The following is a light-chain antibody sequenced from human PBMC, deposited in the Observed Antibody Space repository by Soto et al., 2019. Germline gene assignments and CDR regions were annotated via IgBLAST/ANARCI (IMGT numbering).Light chain of an antibody. CDR2: AAS. CDR1: QSIGYY. CDR3: QQSYSTPIT. V-gene: IGKV1-39*01. J-gene: IGKJ5*01. Sequence: DIQMTQSPSSLSASVGDRLTIACRASQSIGYYLNWYQQKPGKAPQLLIYAASSLQSGVPSRFSGTGSGTDFTLTINSLQPEDFATYYCQQSYSTPITFGQGTRLETK.